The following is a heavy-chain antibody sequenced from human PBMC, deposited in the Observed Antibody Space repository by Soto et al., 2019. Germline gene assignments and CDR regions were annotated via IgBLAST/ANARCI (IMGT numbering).Heavy chain of an antibody. V-gene: IGHV3-30*09. D-gene: IGHD3-10*01. CDR1: VLIFSSYA. CDR2: ISSDGSDK. J-gene: IGHJ6*01. CDR3: ARDRQSGPGFIDV. Sequence: WGSLRVSCVSYVLIFSSYAMRWVRQAPGKGLEWAAVISSDGSDKYYADSVKGRFAISRDSSKNTLYVQLNRMRAEDTALYYCARDRQSGPGFIDVWGQGTTVTVSS.